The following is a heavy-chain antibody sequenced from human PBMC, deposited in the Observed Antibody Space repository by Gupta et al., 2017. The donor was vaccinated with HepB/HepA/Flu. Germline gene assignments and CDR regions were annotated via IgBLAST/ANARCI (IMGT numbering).Heavy chain of an antibody. D-gene: IGHD1-26*01. CDR2: FSTLRDSV. CDR3: VRGARIAIAGTPLFDS. J-gene: IGHJ4*02. Sequence: QVQLVQSGAEVKKPGASERVSCLTSGYTFKHHGLHWIRQAPGQRFEWLGWFSTLRDSVEYSPQFRHSVNITAVASAATGYMGLSGLTSEDTALYYCVRGARIAIAGTPLFDSWDQGALVTVSS. V-gene: IGHV1-3*04. CDR1: GYTFKHHG.